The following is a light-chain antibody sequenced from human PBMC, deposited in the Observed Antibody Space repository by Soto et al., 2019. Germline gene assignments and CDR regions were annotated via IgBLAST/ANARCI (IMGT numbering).Light chain of an antibody. Sequence: EIVLTQSPDTLSLSPGEGATLSCRASQSVSRYLAWYQQKPGQAPRLLIYDASNRATGIPARFSGSGSGTDFTLTISSLEPEDFAVYYCQQRSNWPLTFGGGTKVDIK. CDR1: QSVSRY. J-gene: IGKJ4*01. CDR3: QQRSNWPLT. CDR2: DAS. V-gene: IGKV3-11*01.